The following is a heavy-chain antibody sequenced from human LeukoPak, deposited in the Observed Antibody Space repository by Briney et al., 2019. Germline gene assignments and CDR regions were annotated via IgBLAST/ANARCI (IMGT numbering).Heavy chain of an antibody. V-gene: IGHV1-69*04. Sequence: ASVKVPCKASGGTFSSYAISWVRQAPGQGLEWMGRIIPILGIANYAQKFQGRVTITADKSTSTAYMELSSLRSEDTAVYYCARGSGSYYGNDYWGQGTLVTVSS. D-gene: IGHD1-26*01. J-gene: IGHJ4*02. CDR2: IIPILGIA. CDR3: ARGSGSYYGNDY. CDR1: GGTFSSYA.